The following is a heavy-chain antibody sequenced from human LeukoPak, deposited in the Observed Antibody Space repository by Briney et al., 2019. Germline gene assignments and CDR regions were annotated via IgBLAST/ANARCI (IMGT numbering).Heavy chain of an antibody. Sequence: PGGSLRLSCAASGFTLSSYDMHWVRQATGKGLEWVSAIGTAGDTYYPGSVKGRFTISRENAKNSLYLQMNSLRAGDTAVYYCAREVGIAAAGTIYYYMDVWGKGTTVTVSS. J-gene: IGHJ6*03. CDR2: IGTAGDT. CDR1: GFTLSSYD. D-gene: IGHD6-13*01. CDR3: AREVGIAAAGTIYYYMDV. V-gene: IGHV3-13*01.